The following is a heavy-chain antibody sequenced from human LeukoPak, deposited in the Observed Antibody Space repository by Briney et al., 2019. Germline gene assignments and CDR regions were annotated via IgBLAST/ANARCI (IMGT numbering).Heavy chain of an antibody. V-gene: IGHV3-73*01. J-gene: IGHJ4*02. D-gene: IGHD4-17*01. CDR2: IRGKDNSYAT. CDR3: STPVTALTY. Sequence: GGSLRLSCAASGFTFSASAIHWVRQDSRKGLEWVARIRGKDNSYATDYAGSVKGRFTISRDDSKNTAYLQMNSLKTDDTAVCYCSTPVTALTYWGQGTLVTVSS. CDR1: GFTFSASA.